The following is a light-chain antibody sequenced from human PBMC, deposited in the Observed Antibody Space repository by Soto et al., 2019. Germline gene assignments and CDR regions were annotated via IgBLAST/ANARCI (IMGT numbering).Light chain of an antibody. J-gene: IGKJ1*01. CDR2: DAS. CDR1: QSISCW. CDR3: QQYNSYWT. Sequence: DIQMTQSPSTLSASVGDRVTITGRASQSISCWLACYQQKPGKAPKLLIYDASSLVSGVPSRFSGSGSGTEFTLTISCLQPDDFATYYCQQYNSYWTFGQGTKVEIK. V-gene: IGKV1-5*01.